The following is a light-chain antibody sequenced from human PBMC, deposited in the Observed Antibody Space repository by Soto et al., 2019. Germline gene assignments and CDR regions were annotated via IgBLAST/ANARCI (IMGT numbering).Light chain of an antibody. J-gene: IGKJ1*01. CDR1: QSISSW. CDR3: QQYNSLWT. CDR2: KAS. Sequence: DIQMTQSPSTLSASVGDRVTITCRASQSISSWLAWYQQKPGKAPKLLIYKASSLESGVPSRFSGSGSGTEFTLTISSLQPDDFATYHCQQYNSLWTFGQGTKVDIK. V-gene: IGKV1-5*03.